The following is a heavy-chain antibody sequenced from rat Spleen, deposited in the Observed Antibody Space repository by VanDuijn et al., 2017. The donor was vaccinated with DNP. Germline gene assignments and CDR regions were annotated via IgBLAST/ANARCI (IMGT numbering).Heavy chain of an antibody. V-gene: IGHV5-58*01. CDR3: AKVRTTGIPGFAY. Sequence: EVQLVESGGDLVQPGRSLKLSCVASGFTFNHYWMYWIRQAPGKGLEWVASINPDGGSTYYPDSVKGRFTISRDNAENTVYLQMNSLRSEDTATYYCAKVRTTGIPGFAYWGQGTLVTVSS. J-gene: IGHJ3*01. D-gene: IGHD1-9*01. CDR2: INPDGGST. CDR1: GFTFNHYW.